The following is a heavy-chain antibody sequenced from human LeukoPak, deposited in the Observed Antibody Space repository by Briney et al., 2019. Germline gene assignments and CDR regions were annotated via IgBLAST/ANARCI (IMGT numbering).Heavy chain of an antibody. CDR2: IYTSGST. V-gene: IGHV4-61*02. Sequence: SETLSLTCTVSGGSISSGSYYWSWIRQPAGKGLEWIGRIYTSGSTNYNPSLKSRVTISVGTSKNQFSLKLSSVTAADTAVYYCARDLIGAFDIWGQGTMVTVSS. CDR1: GGSISSGSYY. D-gene: IGHD3-22*01. CDR3: ARDLIGAFDI. J-gene: IGHJ3*02.